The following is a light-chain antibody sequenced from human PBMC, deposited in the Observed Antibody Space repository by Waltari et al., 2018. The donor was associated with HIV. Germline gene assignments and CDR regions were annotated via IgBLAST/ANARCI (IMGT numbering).Light chain of an antibody. CDR1: QGISNY. Sequence: AIRMTQSPSSFSASTGDRVTITCRASQGISNYLAWYQQQPGKAPKLLIYAASTLQTGIPSRFSGSGSGTDFTLTISCLQSEDFATYYCQQYYNYSYTFGQGTKLEIK. J-gene: IGKJ2*01. CDR2: AAS. V-gene: IGKV1-8*01. CDR3: QQYYNYSYT.